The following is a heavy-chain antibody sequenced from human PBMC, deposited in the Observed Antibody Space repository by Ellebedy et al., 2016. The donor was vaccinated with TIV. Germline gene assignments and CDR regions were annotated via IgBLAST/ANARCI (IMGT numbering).Heavy chain of an antibody. Sequence: GGSLRLXCAASGFTFSSYWMNWVRQAPGEGLVWLSLISSDGSRTPYADSVKGRFTISRDNAKNILYLQMNSLRAEDTAVYYCARDLTGSLDYWGQGTLVTVSS. CDR1: GFTFSSYW. CDR3: ARDLTGSLDY. D-gene: IGHD3-9*01. V-gene: IGHV3-74*01. J-gene: IGHJ4*02. CDR2: ISSDGSRT.